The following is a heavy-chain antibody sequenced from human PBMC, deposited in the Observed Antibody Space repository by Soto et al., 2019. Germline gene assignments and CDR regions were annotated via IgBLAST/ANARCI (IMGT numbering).Heavy chain of an antibody. Sequence: SETLSLTCTVSGGSISSYYWSWIRQPPGKGLEWIGYIYYSGSTNYNPSLKSRVTISVDTSKNQFSLKLSSVTAADTAVYYCATYSSGWDPSFKHWGQGTLVTVSS. V-gene: IGHV4-59*08. D-gene: IGHD6-19*01. CDR2: IYYSGST. J-gene: IGHJ1*01. CDR3: ATYSSGWDPSFKH. CDR1: GGSISSYY.